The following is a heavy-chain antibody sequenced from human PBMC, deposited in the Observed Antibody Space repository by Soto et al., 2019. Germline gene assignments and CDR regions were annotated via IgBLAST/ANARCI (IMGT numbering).Heavy chain of an antibody. D-gene: IGHD6-19*01. J-gene: IGHJ4*02. V-gene: IGHV3-48*01. CDR2: ISSSSSTI. CDR3: ARDASGLWLDY. CDR1: GFTFSSYS. Sequence: GESLKISCAASGFTFSSYSMNWVRQAPGKGLEWVSYISSSSSTIYYADSVKGRFTISRDNAKNSLYLQMNSLRAEDTAVYYCARDASGLWLDYWGQGTLVTVSS.